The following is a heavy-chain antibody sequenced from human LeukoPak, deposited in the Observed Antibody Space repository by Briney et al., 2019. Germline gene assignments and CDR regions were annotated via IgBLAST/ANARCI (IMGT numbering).Heavy chain of an antibody. CDR3: AGEDYDSSGVLDY. J-gene: IGHJ4*02. CDR2: ISSSSSYI. CDR1: GFTFSSYS. D-gene: IGHD3-22*01. Sequence: GGSLRLSCAASGFTFSSYSVNWVRQAPGKGLEWVSSISSSSSYIYYADSVKGRFTISRDNAKNSLYLQMNSLRAEDTAVYYCAGEDYDSSGVLDYWGQGTLVTVSS. V-gene: IGHV3-21*01.